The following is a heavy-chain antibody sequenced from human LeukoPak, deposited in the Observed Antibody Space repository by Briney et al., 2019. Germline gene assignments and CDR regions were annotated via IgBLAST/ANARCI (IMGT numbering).Heavy chain of an antibody. CDR2: IWFDGSVK. CDR1: GFTFSSYA. D-gene: IGHD3-3*01. J-gene: IGHJ5*02. Sequence: GGSLRLSCAASGFTFSSYAMHWVRQAPGKGLEWVAAIWFDGSVKHYSDAVKGRFTISRDNSLNTLYLQMNSLRVEDTAIYYCAKDTAVQFLEPASWGQGTLVTVSS. CDR3: AKDTAVQFLEPAS. V-gene: IGHV3-33*06.